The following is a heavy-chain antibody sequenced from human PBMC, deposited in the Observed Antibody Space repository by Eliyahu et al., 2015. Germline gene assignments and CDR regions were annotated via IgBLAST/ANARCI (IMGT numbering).Heavy chain of an antibody. CDR2: IWYDGSNK. CDR3: ARGNGDFWSGYLDY. V-gene: IGHV3-33*01. Sequence: QVQLVESGGGVVQPGRSLRLSCAASGFXFSSYGMHWVRQAPGKGLEWVAVIWYDGSNKYYADSVKGRFTISRDNSKNTLYLQMNSLRAEDTAVYYCARGNGDFWSGYLDYWGQGTLVTVSS. D-gene: IGHD3-3*01. J-gene: IGHJ4*02. CDR1: GFXFSSYG.